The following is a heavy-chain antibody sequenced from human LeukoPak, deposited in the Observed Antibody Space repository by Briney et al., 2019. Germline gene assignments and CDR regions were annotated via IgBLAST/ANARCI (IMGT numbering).Heavy chain of an antibody. J-gene: IGHJ6*02. CDR2: ISSSSSYI. Sequence: PGGSLRLSCAASGFTFSSYSMNWVRQAPGKGLEWVSSISSSSSYIYYADSVKGRFTISRDNAKNSLYLQMNSLRAEDTAVYYCARDPDYDFWSGYYRGYYHYGMDVWGQGTTVTVSS. CDR1: GFTFSSYS. CDR3: ARDPDYDFWSGYYRGYYHYGMDV. D-gene: IGHD3-3*01. V-gene: IGHV3-21*01.